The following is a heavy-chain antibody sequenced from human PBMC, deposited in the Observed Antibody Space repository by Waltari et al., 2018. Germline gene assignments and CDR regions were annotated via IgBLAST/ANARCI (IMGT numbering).Heavy chain of an antibody. CDR1: GGSFSGYY. CDR3: ARGPVAARLDY. J-gene: IGHJ4*02. D-gene: IGHD6-6*01. Sequence: QVQLQQWGAGLLKPSETLSLTCAVYGGSFSGYYWSWIRQPPGKGLEWIGEINHSGSTNYNPSLKSRVTISVDTSKNQFSLKLSSVTAADTAVYYCARGPVAARLDYWGQGTLVTVSS. V-gene: IGHV4-34*01. CDR2: INHSGST.